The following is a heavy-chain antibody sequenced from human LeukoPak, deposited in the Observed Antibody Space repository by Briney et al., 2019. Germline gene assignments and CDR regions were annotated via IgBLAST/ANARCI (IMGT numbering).Heavy chain of an antibody. V-gene: IGHV4-30-2*01. CDR3: ASSIDHPSYYYYGMDV. Sequence: PSQTLSLTCAVSGGSISGGGYSWSWIRQPPGKGLEWIGYIYHSGSTYYNPSLKSRVTISVDRSKNQFSLKLSSVTAADTAVYYCASSIDHPSYYYYGMDVWGQGTTVTVSS. J-gene: IGHJ6*02. D-gene: IGHD1-14*01. CDR1: GGSISGGGYS. CDR2: IYHSGST.